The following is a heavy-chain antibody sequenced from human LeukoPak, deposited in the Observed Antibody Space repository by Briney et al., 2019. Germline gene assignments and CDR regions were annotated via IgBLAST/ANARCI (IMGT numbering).Heavy chain of an antibody. CDR1: GFTFSSYS. CDR2: ISSSSSYT. V-gene: IGHV3-21*01. CDR3: ARDHAFGGVIALDY. J-gene: IGHJ4*02. D-gene: IGHD3-16*02. Sequence: GGSLRLSCAASGFTFSSYSMNWVRQAPGKGLEWVSSISSSSSYTYYADSVKGRFTISRDNAKNSLYLQMNSLRAEDTAVYYCARDHAFGGVIALDYWGQGTLVTVSS.